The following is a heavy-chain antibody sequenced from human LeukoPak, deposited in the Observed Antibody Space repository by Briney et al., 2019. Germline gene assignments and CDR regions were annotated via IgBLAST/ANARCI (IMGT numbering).Heavy chain of an antibody. V-gene: IGHV3-30*02. CDR2: IRYDGSNK. CDR3: AKPTHDFWSGYFRDYYYYYMDV. D-gene: IGHD3-3*01. J-gene: IGHJ6*03. CDR1: GFTFSSYW. Sequence: PGGSLRLSCAASGFTFSSYWLSWVRQAPGKGLEWVAFIRYDGSNKYYADSVKGRFTISRDNSKNTLYLQMNSLRAEDTAVYYCAKPTHDFWSGYFRDYYYYYMDVWGKGTTVTVSS.